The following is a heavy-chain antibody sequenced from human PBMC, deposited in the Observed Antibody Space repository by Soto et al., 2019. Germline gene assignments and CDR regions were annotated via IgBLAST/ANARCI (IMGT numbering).Heavy chain of an antibody. D-gene: IGHD3-10*01. Sequence: PGESLKISCKGSGYNFPNYWISWVRQMPGKGLEWMGRIDPSDSYTDYSPSFQGHVTISTAKSISTAFLQWSSLKAADTAVYYCARHSPPFFYGSGPWDVWGQGTTVTVSS. V-gene: IGHV5-10-1*01. J-gene: IGHJ6*02. CDR2: IDPSDSYT. CDR3: ARHSPPFFYGSGPWDV. CDR1: GYNFPNYW.